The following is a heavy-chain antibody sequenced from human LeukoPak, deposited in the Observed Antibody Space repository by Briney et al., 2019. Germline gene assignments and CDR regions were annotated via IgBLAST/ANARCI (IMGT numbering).Heavy chain of an antibody. CDR1: VYTFTSYA. V-gene: IGHV1-3*01. J-gene: IGHJ4*02. D-gene: IGHD6-19*01. Sequence: ASVKVSCKASVYTFTSYAMHWVRQAPGQRLEWMGWINAGNGNTKYSQKFQGRVTITRDTSASTAYMELSSLRSEDTAVYYCARDLEAVAYYFDYWGQGTLVTVSS. CDR2: INAGNGNT. CDR3: ARDLEAVAYYFDY.